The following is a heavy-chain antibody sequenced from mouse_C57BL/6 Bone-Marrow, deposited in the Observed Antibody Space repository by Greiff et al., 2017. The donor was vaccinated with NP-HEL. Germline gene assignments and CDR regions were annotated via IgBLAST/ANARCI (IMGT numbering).Heavy chain of an antibody. V-gene: IGHV1-76*01. J-gene: IGHJ4*01. CDR3: ARGGWDDAMDY. CDR1: GYTFTDYY. CDR2: IYPGSGNT. D-gene: IGHD4-1*01. Sequence: VKLMESGAELVRPGASVKLSCKASGYTFTDYYINWVKQRPGQGLEWIARIYPGSGNTYYNEKFKGKATLTAEKSSSTAYMQLSSLTSEDSAVYFCARGGWDDAMDYWGQGTSVTVSS.